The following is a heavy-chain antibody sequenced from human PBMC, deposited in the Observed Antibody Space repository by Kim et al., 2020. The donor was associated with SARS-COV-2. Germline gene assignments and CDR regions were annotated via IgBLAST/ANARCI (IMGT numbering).Heavy chain of an antibody. V-gene: IGHV3-49*03. D-gene: IGHD3-22*01. CDR1: GFTFGDYS. Sequence: GGSLRLSCTASGFTFGDYSMSWFRQAPGKGLEWVGFIRSKVYGGTTENAASVKGRFTISRDDSKSIAYLQMNGLKTEDTAVYYCVRGGSYYYDSRGYQSGDAFDIWGQGTMVTVAS. CDR2: IRSKVYGGTT. CDR3: VRGGSYYYDSRGYQSGDAFDI. J-gene: IGHJ3*02.